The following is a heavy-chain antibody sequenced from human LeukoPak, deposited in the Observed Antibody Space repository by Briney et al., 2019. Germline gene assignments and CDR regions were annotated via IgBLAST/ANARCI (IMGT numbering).Heavy chain of an antibody. CDR1: GGTFSSYA. CDR3: ARGEAALPHYYYYMDV. CDR2: IIPIFGTA. V-gene: IGHV1-69*05. J-gene: IGHJ6*03. D-gene: IGHD6-13*01. Sequence: SVKVSCKASGGTFSSYAISWVRQAPGQGLEWMGGIIPIFGTANYAQKFQGRVTITTDESTSTAYMELNSLRPEDTAVYYWARGEAALPHYYYYMDVWGKGTTVTVSS.